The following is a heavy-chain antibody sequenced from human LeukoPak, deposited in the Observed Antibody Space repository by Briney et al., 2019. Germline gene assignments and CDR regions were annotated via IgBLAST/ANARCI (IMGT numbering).Heavy chain of an antibody. D-gene: IGHD7-27*01. CDR1: GYTFTSYG. J-gene: IGHJ4*02. Sequence: ASVKVSCKASGYTFTSYGISWVRQAPGQGLEWMGWISAYNGNTNYAQKLQGRVTITRDTSASTAYMELTSLTSEDTAVYYCAGDLMGRLTAQTGEFDYWGQGTLVTVSS. CDR2: ISAYNGNT. CDR3: AGDLMGRLTAQTGEFDY. V-gene: IGHV1-18*01.